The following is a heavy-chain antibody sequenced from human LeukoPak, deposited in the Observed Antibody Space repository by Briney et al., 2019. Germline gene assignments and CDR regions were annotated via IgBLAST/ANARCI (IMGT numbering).Heavy chain of an antibody. CDR1: GYTFTSYG. CDR3: AKDARPDCDILTGYHYYYYYGMDV. CDR2: ISAYNGNT. Sequence: ASVKVSCKASGYTFTSYGISWVRQAPGQGLEWMGWISAYNGNTNYAQKLQGRVTMTTDTSTSTAYMELRSPRPDDTAVYYCAKDARPDCDILTGYHYYYYYGMDVWGQGTTVTVSS. J-gene: IGHJ6*02. V-gene: IGHV1-18*01. D-gene: IGHD3-9*01.